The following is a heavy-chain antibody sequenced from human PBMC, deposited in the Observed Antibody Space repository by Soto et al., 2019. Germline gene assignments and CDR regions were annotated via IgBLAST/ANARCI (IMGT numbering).Heavy chain of an antibody. V-gene: IGHV4-30-4*01. D-gene: IGHD5-18*01. CDR1: GGSISSGYYY. Sequence: SETLSLTCSVSGGSISSGYYYWSWIRQPPGKGLEWIGNIYYSGNTYYNPSLKSRLIISIDTSKNQFSLKLSSVTAADTAVYYCADSDVWGQGTTVTV. CDR2: IYYSGNT. CDR3: ADSDV. J-gene: IGHJ6*02.